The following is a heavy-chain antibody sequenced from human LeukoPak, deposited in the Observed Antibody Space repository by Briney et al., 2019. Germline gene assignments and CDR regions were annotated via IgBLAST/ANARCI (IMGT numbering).Heavy chain of an antibody. CDR3: ARQHRLQHYYYYYMDV. J-gene: IGHJ6*03. CDR2: INHSEST. CDR1: GGSFSGYY. V-gene: IGHV4-34*01. D-gene: IGHD4-11*01. Sequence: PSETLSLTCAVYGGSFSGYYWSWIRQPPGKGLQEIGEINHSESTNYNPSRKSRVTISVDTSKNQFSLKLSSVTAADTAVYYCARQHRLQHYYYYYMDVWGKGTTVTVSS.